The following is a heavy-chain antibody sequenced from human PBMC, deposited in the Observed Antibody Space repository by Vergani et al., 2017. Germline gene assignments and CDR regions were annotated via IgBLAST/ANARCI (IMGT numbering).Heavy chain of an antibody. Sequence: EVQLVESGGGLVQPGGSLRLSCAASGFTVSSNYMSWVRQAPGKGLEWVSVIYSGGSTYYADSVKGRFTISRDNSKNTLYLQMNSLRAEDTAVYYCARIIMITFGGAFDIWGQGTMVTVSS. CDR2: IYSGGST. CDR3: ARIIMITFGGAFDI. J-gene: IGHJ3*02. D-gene: IGHD3-16*01. V-gene: IGHV3-66*01. CDR1: GFTVSSNY.